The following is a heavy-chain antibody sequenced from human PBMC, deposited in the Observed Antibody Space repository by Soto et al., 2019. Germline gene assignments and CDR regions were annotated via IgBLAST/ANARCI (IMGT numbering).Heavy chain of an antibody. CDR2: INHRGTT. V-gene: IGHV4-34*04. J-gene: IGHJ5*01. CDR3: ARGYPRSILSTSLTTSYWFDS. D-gene: IGHD2-21*01. Sequence: QVQLQQWGTGLLKPSETLSLHCAVYGESLRGYYWSWIRQTPAMGLEWIGEINHRGTTNHDSSLKSRAILSIDKSKNQVSLRLNYVTAADTAVYYCARGYPRSILSTSLTTSYWFDSWGQGTLVTVSS. CDR1: GESLRGYY.